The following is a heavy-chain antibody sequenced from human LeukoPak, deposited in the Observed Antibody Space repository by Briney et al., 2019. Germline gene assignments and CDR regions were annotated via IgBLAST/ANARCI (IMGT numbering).Heavy chain of an antibody. V-gene: IGHV4-59*01. CDR1: GGSIRSYY. CDR2: IYYSGST. J-gene: IGHJ6*02. CDR3: ARTQGVLRYYGMDV. Sequence: PSETLSLTCTVSGGSIRSYYWSWIRQPPGKGLEWIGYIYYSGSTNYNPSLKSRVTISVDTSKNQFSLKLSSVTAADTAVYYCARTQGVLRYYGMDVWGQGTTVTVSS.